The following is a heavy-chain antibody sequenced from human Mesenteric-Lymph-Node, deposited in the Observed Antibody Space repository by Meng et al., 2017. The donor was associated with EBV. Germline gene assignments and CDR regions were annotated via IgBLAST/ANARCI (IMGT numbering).Heavy chain of an antibody. Sequence: QVQPVQSGAEVKKPGASVKVSCKASGYTFTSYGISWVRQAPGQGLEWMGWISAYNGNTNYAQKLQGRVTITTDTSTSTAYMELRSLRSDDTAVYYCARDLVAARPKRGNWFDPWGQGTLVTVSS. CDR1: GYTFTSYG. V-gene: IGHV1-18*01. D-gene: IGHD6-6*01. CDR3: ARDLVAARPKRGNWFDP. CDR2: ISAYNGNT. J-gene: IGHJ5*02.